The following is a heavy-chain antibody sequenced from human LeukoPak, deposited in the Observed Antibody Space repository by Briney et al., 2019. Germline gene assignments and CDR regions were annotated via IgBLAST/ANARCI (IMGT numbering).Heavy chain of an antibody. V-gene: IGHV3-74*03. CDR2: INGDGSTT. D-gene: IGHD3-10*01. CDR1: GFTFSTYW. J-gene: IGHJ4*02. Sequence: QTGGSLRLSCTASGFTFSTYWINWVLQSPGKGLVWVALINGDGSTTTHADSVKGRFTISRDNAKNTAYLQMNSLRDEDTAVYFCARDYAGSPDYWGQGTLVTVSA. CDR3: ARDYAGSPDY.